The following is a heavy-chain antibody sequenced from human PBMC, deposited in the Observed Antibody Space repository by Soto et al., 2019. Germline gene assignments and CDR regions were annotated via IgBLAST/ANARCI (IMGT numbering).Heavy chain of an antibody. V-gene: IGHV3-43*01. Sequence: PGGSLRLSCAASGFSFEDYTMHWARHTPGKGPEWISLISWDGGRTLYSDSVKGRFIISRDNSKNSLYLQMNSLTTEDTALYFCARDSYDVLPGQKRYFHHSRQGTLLTVFS. D-gene: IGHD3-9*01. CDR2: ISWDGGRT. J-gene: IGHJ1*01. CDR3: ARDSYDVLPGQKRYFHH. CDR1: GFSFEDYT.